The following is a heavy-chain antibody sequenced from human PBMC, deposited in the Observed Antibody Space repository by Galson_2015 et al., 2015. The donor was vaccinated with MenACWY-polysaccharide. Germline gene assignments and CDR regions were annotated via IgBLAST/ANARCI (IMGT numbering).Heavy chain of an antibody. J-gene: IGHJ3*02. CDR1: GFTFSSYA. CDR2: ISGSGGST. CDR3: AKAMKPGTMIVVAPDAFDI. Sequence: SLRLSCSASGFTFSSYAMSWVRQAPGKGLEWVSAISGSGGSTYYADSVKGRFTISRDNSKNTLYLQMNSLRAEDTAVYYCAKAMKPGTMIVVAPDAFDIWGQGTMVTVSS. V-gene: IGHV3-23*01. D-gene: IGHD3-22*01.